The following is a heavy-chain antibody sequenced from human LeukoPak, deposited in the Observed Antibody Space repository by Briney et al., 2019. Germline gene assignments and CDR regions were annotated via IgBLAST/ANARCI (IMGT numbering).Heavy chain of an antibody. Sequence: GASVKVSCKASGYTFTSYGISWVRQAPGQGLEWMGWISAYNGNTNHAQKLQGRVTMTTDTSTSTAYMELRSLRSDDTAVYYCARSGDFWSALNLGYWGQGTLVTVSS. V-gene: IGHV1-18*01. D-gene: IGHD3-3*01. J-gene: IGHJ4*02. CDR1: GYTFTSYG. CDR2: ISAYNGNT. CDR3: ARSGDFWSALNLGY.